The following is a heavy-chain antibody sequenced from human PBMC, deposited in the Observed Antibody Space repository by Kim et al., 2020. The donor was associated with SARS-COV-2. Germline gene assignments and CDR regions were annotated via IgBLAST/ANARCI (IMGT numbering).Heavy chain of an antibody. CDR3: AKETHPPFDAFDI. Sequence: GGSLRLSCAASGFTFSSYGMHWVRQAPGKGLEWVAVISYDGSNKYYADSVKGRFTISRDNSKNTLYLQMNSLRAEDTAVYYCAKETHPPFDAFDIWGQGTMVTVSS. CDR2: ISYDGSNK. CDR1: GFTFSSYG. V-gene: IGHV3-30*18. J-gene: IGHJ3*02.